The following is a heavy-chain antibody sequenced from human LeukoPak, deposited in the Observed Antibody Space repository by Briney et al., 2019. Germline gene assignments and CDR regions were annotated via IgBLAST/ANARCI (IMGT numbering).Heavy chain of an antibody. CDR3: ARDSTLRYYFDY. J-gene: IGHJ4*02. V-gene: IGHV3-21*01. CDR1: GFTFSSYS. Sequence: PGGSLRLSCSASGFTFSSYSMNWVRQAPGKGLEWVSSISSSSSYIYYADSMKGRFTISRDNAKNSLYLQMNSLRAEDTAVYYCARDSTLRYYFDYWGQGTLVTVSS. D-gene: IGHD1-1*01. CDR2: ISSSSSYI.